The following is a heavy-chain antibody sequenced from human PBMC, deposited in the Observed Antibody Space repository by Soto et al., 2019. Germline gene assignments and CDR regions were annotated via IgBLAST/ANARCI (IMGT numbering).Heavy chain of an antibody. J-gene: IGHJ6*02. CDR3: ARAVSFEDTALYGMDV. CDR2: INPSGGST. V-gene: IGHV1-46*01. Sequence: ASVKVSCKASGYTFTSYYMHWVRQAPGQGLEWMGIINPSGGSTSYAQKFQGRVTMTRDTSTSTVYMELSSLRSEDTAVYYCARAVSFEDTALYGMDVWGQGTTVTVSS. D-gene: IGHD5-18*01. CDR1: GYTFTSYY.